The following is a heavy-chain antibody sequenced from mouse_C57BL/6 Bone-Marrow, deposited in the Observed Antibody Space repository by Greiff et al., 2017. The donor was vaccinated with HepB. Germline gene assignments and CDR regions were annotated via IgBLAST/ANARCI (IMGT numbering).Heavy chain of an antibody. J-gene: IGHJ2*01. D-gene: IGHD2-3*01. CDR3: ARQVYDYLDY. V-gene: IGHV1-26*01. CDR2: INPNNGGT. Sequence: EVQLQQSGPELVKPGASVKISCKASGYTFTDYYMNWVKQSHGKSLEWIGDINPNNGGTSYNQKFKGKATLTVDKSSSTAYMELRSLTSEDSAVYYCARQVYDYLDYWGQGTTLTVSS. CDR1: GYTFTDYY.